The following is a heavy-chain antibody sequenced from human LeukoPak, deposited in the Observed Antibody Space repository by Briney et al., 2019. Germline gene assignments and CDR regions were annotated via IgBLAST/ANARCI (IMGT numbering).Heavy chain of an antibody. CDR2: ISGSGGST. CDR1: GFTFSSYA. D-gene: IGHD6-13*01. V-gene: IGHV3-23*01. CDR3: ANGRGSSWYFSTFDY. Sequence: GGSLRLSCAASGFTFSSYAMSWVRQAPGKGLEWVSAISGSGGSTYYADSVKGRFTISRDNSKNTLYLQMNSLRAEDTAVYYCANGRGSSWYFSTFDYWGQGTLVTVSS. J-gene: IGHJ4*02.